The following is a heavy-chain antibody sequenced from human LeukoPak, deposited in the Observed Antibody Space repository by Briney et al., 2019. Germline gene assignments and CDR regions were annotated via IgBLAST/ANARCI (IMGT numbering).Heavy chain of an antibody. CDR1: GGSISSGSYY. Sequence: PSETLSLTCTVSGGSISSGSYYWSWIRQPAGKGLEWIGRIYTSGSTNYNPSLKSRVTISVDTSKNQFSLKLSSVTAADTAVHYCARDGPLDYGDYYGMDVWGQGTTVTVSS. J-gene: IGHJ6*02. CDR3: ARDGPLDYGDYYGMDV. CDR2: IYTSGST. V-gene: IGHV4-61*02. D-gene: IGHD4-17*01.